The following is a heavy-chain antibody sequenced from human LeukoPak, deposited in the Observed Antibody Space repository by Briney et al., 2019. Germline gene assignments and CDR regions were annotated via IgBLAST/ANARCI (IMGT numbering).Heavy chain of an antibody. D-gene: IGHD5-18*01. Sequence: GGSLRLSCAASGFTFSSYWMSWVRQAPGKGLEWVANMNQDGSEKYYVDSVKGRFTISRDNAKNSLYLRMNSLRAGDTAAYYCARGAYTYVYWGQGTLVTVSS. CDR2: MNQDGSEK. V-gene: IGHV3-7*05. CDR3: ARGAYTYVY. CDR1: GFTFSSYW. J-gene: IGHJ4*02.